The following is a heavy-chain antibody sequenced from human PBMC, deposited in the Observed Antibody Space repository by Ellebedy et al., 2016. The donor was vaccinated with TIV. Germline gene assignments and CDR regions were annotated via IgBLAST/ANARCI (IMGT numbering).Heavy chain of an antibody. CDR1: GYSFASYW. J-gene: IGHJ4*02. CDR3: ARGSRVLAATKTFY. V-gene: IGHV5-51*01. CDR2: LHPDDSET. Sequence: GESLKISCKGSGYSFASYWIGWVRQMPGKGLEWMGVLHPDDSETRYSPSFQGQVTISADKSISTAYLQWRSLKASDTAMYYCARGSRVLAATKTFYWGQGTLVTVSS. D-gene: IGHD4-11*01.